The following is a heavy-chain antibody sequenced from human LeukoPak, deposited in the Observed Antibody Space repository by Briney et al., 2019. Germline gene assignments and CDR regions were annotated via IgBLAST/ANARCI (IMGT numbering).Heavy chain of an antibody. D-gene: IGHD3-16*01. CDR3: ARSWGDGINWFDP. CDR1: GGSISSGGYY. V-gene: IGHV4-31*03. J-gene: IGHJ5*02. Sequence: SQTLSLTCTVSGGSISSGGYYWSWLRQHPGTGLEWIGYIYYSGSTYYNPSLKSRVTISVDTSKNQFSLKLSSVTAADTAVYYCARSWGDGINWFDPWGQGTLVTVSS. CDR2: IYYSGST.